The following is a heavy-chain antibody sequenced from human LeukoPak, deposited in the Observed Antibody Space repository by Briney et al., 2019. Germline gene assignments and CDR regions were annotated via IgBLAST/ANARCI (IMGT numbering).Heavy chain of an antibody. CDR1: GGTFSSYA. CDR2: IIPIFGTA. J-gene: IGHJ4*02. Sequence: ASVKVSCKASGGTFSSYAISWVRQAPGQGLEWMGGIIPIFGTANYAQKFQGRVTITADESTSTAYMELSSLRSEDTAVYYCARRGAVAGTTGDYWGQGTLVTVSS. V-gene: IGHV1-69*13. D-gene: IGHD6-19*01. CDR3: ARRGAVAGTTGDY.